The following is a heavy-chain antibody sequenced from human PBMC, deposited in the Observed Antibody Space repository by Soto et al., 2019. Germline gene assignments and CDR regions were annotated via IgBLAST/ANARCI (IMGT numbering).Heavy chain of an antibody. CDR1: GGSISSYY. D-gene: IGHD3-9*01. V-gene: IGHV4-59*01. J-gene: IGHJ3*02. Sequence: SETLSLTCTVSGGSISSYYWSWIRQPPGKGLEWIGYIYYSGSTNYNPSLKSRVTISVDTSKNQLSLKLSSVTAADTAVYYCARGTPLRYFDWLLRVNAFDIWGQGTMVTVSS. CDR2: IYYSGST. CDR3: ARGTPLRYFDWLLRVNAFDI.